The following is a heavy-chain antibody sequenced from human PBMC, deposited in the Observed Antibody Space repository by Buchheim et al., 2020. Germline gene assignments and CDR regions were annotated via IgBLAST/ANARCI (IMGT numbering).Heavy chain of an antibody. CDR1: GGSISSSSYY. CDR2: IYYSWST. J-gene: IGHJ4*02. CDR3: ARQSGSYYLAYFDY. D-gene: IGHD1-26*01. Sequence: QLQLQESGPGLVKPSETLSLTCTVSGGSISSSSYYWGWIRQPPGKGLEWIGSIYYSWSTYYNSFLNSRVTTSVDTSKTQFSLMLSSVTAADTAVYYCARQSGSYYLAYFDYWGQGTL. V-gene: IGHV4-39*01.